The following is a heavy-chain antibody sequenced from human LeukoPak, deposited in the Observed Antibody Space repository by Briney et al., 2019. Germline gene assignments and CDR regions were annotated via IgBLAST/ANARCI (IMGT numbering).Heavy chain of an antibody. CDR3: AKGRAKRDFWSGFQSNLPTDGMDV. CDR2: ISYDGSNK. CDR1: GFTFSSYG. Sequence: PGGSLRLSCAASGFTFSSYGMHWVRQAPGKGLEWVAVISYDGSNKYYADSVKGRFTISRDNSKNTLYLQMNSLRAEDTAVYYCAKGRAKRDFWSGFQSNLPTDGMDVWGQGTTVTVSS. V-gene: IGHV3-30*18. D-gene: IGHD3-3*01. J-gene: IGHJ6*02.